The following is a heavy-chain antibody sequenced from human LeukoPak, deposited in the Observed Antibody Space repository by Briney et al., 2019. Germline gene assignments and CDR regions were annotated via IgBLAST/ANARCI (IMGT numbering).Heavy chain of an antibody. CDR2: INTNTGNP. D-gene: IGHD3-9*01. Sequence: ASVKVSCKTSGYTFTSYAMNWVRQAPGQGLEWMGWINTNTGNPTYAQGFTGRFVFSLDTSVSTAYLQISSLKAEDTAVYYCATEYGVITISIYGTDVWGQGTTVTVSS. V-gene: IGHV7-4-1*02. CDR1: GYTFTSYA. J-gene: IGHJ6*02. CDR3: ATEYGVITISIYGTDV.